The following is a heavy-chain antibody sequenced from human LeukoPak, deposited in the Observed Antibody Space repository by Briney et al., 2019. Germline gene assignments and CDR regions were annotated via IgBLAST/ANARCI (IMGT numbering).Heavy chain of an antibody. V-gene: IGHV3-7*05. J-gene: IGHJ4*02. CDR2: IKEDGSEK. CDR1: GFSFSIYW. D-gene: IGHD5-24*01. CDR3: ARIRPRDRPFEY. Sequence: GGSLSLSCAASGFSFSIYWMTWVRQAPGKGLEWVASIKEDGSEKYYVDSVKGRFIISRDNARDSLYLGMTSLRAEDTAVYFCARIRPRDRPFEYWGQGTQVTVSS.